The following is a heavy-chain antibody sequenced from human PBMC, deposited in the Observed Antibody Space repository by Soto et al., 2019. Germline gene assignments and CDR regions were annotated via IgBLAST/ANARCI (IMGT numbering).Heavy chain of an antibody. V-gene: IGHV5-51*01. CDR3: ARYPLPGHGTTYFDY. Sequence: ASLRISSKGSGYSCTGYWIGWVRQMPGKGLEWMGTIYPGDSHTRYRPSVQGQVTISADKSISTAYLQWSSLKASDTAMYYCARYPLPGHGTTYFDYWGQGTLVTVSS. J-gene: IGHJ4*02. D-gene: IGHD1-7*01. CDR2: IYPGDSHT. CDR1: GYSCTGYW.